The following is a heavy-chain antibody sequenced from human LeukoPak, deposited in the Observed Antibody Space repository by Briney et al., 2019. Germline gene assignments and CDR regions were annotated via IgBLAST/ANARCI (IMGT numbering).Heavy chain of an antibody. CDR1: GYTFSDYY. CDR2: INPDSGGT. D-gene: IGHD1-14*01. V-gene: IGHV1-2*02. J-gene: IGHJ5*02. Sequence: ASVKVSCKASGYTFSDYYMHWVRQAPGQGLEWMGWINPDSGGTKYAQKFQDRVTMTSDTSISTAYMELSRLSSDDTAVYYCARDHLLFRQPPNWFDPWGQGTLLTVSP. CDR3: ARDHLLFRQPPNWFDP.